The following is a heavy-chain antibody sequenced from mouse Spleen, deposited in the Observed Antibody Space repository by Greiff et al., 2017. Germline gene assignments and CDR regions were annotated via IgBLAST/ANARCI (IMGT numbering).Heavy chain of an antibody. J-gene: IGHJ2*01. V-gene: IGHV1-15*01. CDR2: IDPETGGT. CDR3: TRRGITGDY. D-gene: IGHD2-4*01. Sequence: QVQLQQSGAELVRPGASVTLSCKASGYTFTDYEMHWVKQTPVHGLEWIGAIDPETGGTAYNQKFKGKAILTADKSSSTAYMELRSLTSEDSAVYYCTRRGITGDYWGQGTTLTVSS. CDR1: GYTFTDYE.